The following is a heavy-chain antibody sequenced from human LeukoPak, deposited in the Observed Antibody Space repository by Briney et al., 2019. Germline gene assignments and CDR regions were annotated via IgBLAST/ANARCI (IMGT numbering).Heavy chain of an antibody. V-gene: IGHV3-74*01. CDR1: GFTFSSYW. CDR2: INSDGSST. D-gene: IGHD3-22*01. Sequence: GGSLRLSCAASGFTFSSYWMHWVRQAPGKGLMWVSRINSDGSSTSYADSVKGRFTISRDNAKNTLYLQMNSLRAEDTAVYYCARDANYYDSSGYRLWGQGTLVTVSS. J-gene: IGHJ4*02. CDR3: ARDANYYDSSGYRL.